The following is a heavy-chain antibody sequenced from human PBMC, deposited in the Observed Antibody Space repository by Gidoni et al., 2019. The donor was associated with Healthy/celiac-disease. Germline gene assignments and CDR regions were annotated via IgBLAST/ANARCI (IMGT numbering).Heavy chain of an antibody. D-gene: IGHD3-10*01. CDR1: GFTFSSYG. V-gene: IGHV3-33*01. CDR2: IWYDGSNK. J-gene: IGHJ4*02. CDR3: ARGPAMVRGVLGQDFDY. Sequence: QVQMVESGGGVVQPGRSLSLSCAASGFTFSSYGMHWVRQAPGKGLEGGAVIWYDGSNKYYADSVKGRFTISRDNSKNTLYLQMNSLRAEDTAVYYCARGPAMVRGVLGQDFDYWGQGTLVTVSS.